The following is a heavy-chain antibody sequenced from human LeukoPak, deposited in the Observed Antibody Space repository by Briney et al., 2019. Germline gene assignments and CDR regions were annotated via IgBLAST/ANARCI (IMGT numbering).Heavy chain of an antibody. V-gene: IGHV3-21*01. J-gene: IGHJ4*02. CDR3: ASSRYDSSGYYGIVGY. CDR2: ISRSSNYK. D-gene: IGHD3-22*01. Sequence: GGSLRLSCAASGFTFSSYSMNWVRQAPGKGLEWVSSISRSSNYKYYADSVKGRFTISRDNAKNSLYLQMNSLRAEDAALYYCASSRYDSSGYYGIVGYWGQGTLVTVSS. CDR1: GFTFSSYS.